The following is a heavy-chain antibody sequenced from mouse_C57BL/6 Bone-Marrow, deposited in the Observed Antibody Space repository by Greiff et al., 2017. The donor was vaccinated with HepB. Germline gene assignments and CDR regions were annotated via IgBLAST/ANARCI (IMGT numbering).Heavy chain of an antibody. CDR3: ASYYYGSREAWFAY. V-gene: IGHV1-76*01. CDR1: GYTFTDYY. J-gene: IGHJ3*01. Sequence: VQLQQSGAELVRPGASVKLSCKASGYTFTDYYINWVKQRPGQGLEWIARIYPGSGNTYYNEKFKGKATLTAEKSSSTAYMQLSSLTSEDSAVYFCASYYYGSREAWFAYWGQGTLVTVSA. CDR2: IYPGSGNT. D-gene: IGHD1-1*01.